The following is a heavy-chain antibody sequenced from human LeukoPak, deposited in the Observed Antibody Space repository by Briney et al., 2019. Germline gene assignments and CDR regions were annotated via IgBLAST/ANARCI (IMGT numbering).Heavy chain of an antibody. CDR1: GYTLTSYG. V-gene: IGHV1-18*01. CDR3: ARDEARYSSGYYPNWFDP. D-gene: IGHD3-22*01. J-gene: IGHJ5*02. Sequence: ASVKVSCKASGYTLTSYGISWARQAPGQGLEWMGWISGYNGYTHYAHNLQGRVTMTTDTSTSTAYMELRSLRSDDTAVYYCARDEARYSSGYYPNWFDPWGQGTLVTVSS. CDR2: ISGYNGYT.